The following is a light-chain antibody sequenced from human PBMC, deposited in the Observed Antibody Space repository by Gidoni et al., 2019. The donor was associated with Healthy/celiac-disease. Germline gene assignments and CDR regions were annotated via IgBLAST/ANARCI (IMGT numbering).Light chain of an antibody. Sequence: IVLIQRPATLSLSPGERATLSCRASQSVSSYLAWYQQKPGQAPRLLIYDASNRATGIPARFSGSGPGTEFTLTISSLEPEEFAVYYCQQRSNAALTFGGGTKVEIK. CDR1: QSVSSY. V-gene: IGKV3D-11*02. CDR2: DAS. CDR3: QQRSNAALT. J-gene: IGKJ4*01.